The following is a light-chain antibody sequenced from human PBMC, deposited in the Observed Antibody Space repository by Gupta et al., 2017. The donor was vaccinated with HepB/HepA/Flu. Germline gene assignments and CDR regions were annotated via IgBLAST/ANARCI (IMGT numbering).Light chain of an antibody. CDR1: QSISTS. CDR3: QQSHSGFT. CDR2: AAS. Sequence: DIQLTQSPPSLSASVGDRVTITCRASQSISTSLNWYQQKPGKAPNLLIYAASNLQSGVPSRFSGSGSGTDFSLTISSLQHEDFATYYCQQSHSGFTVGPGTKVDIK. J-gene: IGKJ3*01. V-gene: IGKV1-39*01.